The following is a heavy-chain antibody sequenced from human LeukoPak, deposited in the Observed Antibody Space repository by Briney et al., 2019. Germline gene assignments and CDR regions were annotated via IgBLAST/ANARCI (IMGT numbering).Heavy chain of an antibody. V-gene: IGHV3-48*01. J-gene: IGHJ4*02. CDR1: GFTFNTYS. D-gene: IGHD6-13*01. CDR2: ISSSSSAI. CDR3: ARDSSWYSDY. Sequence: GGSLRLSCAASGFTFNTYSMNWVRQAPGKGLEWVSYISSSSSAIYYADSVKGRFTISRDNAKNSLYLQMNSLRAEDTAVYYCARDSSWYSDYWGQGTLVTVSS.